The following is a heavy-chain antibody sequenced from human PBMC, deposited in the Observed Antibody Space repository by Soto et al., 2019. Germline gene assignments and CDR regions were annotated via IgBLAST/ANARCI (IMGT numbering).Heavy chain of an antibody. Sequence: AGSLRLSCGVSEFMFSRYSMNWVRQAPGKGLEWLSYICSRSQTRYYADSVKGRFTISRDNAKNSLYLRMDSLRDEDTAVYFCARVDIMGTRSFDYWGQGTMVTVSS. J-gene: IGHJ4*02. CDR3: ARVDIMGTRSFDY. D-gene: IGHD1-26*01. V-gene: IGHV3-48*02. CDR2: ICSRSQTR. CDR1: EFMFSRYS.